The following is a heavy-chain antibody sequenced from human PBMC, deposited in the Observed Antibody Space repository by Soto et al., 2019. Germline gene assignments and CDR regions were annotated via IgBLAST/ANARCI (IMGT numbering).Heavy chain of an antibody. CDR3: ARAVLMVYADYYYYYGMDV. V-gene: IGHV4-4*02. CDR2: IYHSGST. CDR1: GGSISSSNW. Sequence: SETLSLTCAVSGGSISSSNWWSWVRQPPGKGLEWIGEIYHSGSTNYNPSLKSRVTISVDKSKNQFSLKLSSVTAADTAVYYCARAVLMVYADYYYYYGMDVWGQGTTVTVSS. D-gene: IGHD2-8*01. J-gene: IGHJ6*02.